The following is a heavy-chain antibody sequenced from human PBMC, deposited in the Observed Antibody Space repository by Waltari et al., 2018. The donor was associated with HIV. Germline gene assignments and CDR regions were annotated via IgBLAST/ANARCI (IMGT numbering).Heavy chain of an antibody. CDR2: INNSGST. J-gene: IGHJ6*02. D-gene: IGHD3-10*01. V-gene: IGHV4-34*01. CDR1: GGSFSGYY. Sequence: QVQLQQWGAGLLKPSETLSLTCAVYGGSFSGYYWSWLRQPPGQGLAWMGEINNSGSTKDDPSLKSRVTISVGTSKNQFDLKLSSVTAADTAVEYCARVGPVGLLWFGEDYYGMDVWGQGTMVTVSS. CDR3: ARVGPVGLLWFGEDYYGMDV.